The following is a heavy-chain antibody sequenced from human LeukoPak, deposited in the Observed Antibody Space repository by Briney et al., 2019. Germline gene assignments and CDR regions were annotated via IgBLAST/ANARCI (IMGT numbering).Heavy chain of an antibody. D-gene: IGHD2-2*01. CDR1: GGSISSYY. Sequence: SETLSLTCTVSGGSISSYYWSWIRQPPGKGLEWIGYIYSSGSTNYNPSLKSRVTISVDTPKEQFSLKLSSVTAADTALYYCARTYSTSSNFDYWGQGTLVTVSS. V-gene: IGHV4-4*09. J-gene: IGHJ4*02. CDR3: ARTYSTSSNFDY. CDR2: IYSSGST.